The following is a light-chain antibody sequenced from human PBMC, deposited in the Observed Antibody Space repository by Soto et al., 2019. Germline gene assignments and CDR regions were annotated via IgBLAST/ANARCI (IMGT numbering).Light chain of an antibody. CDR2: GAS. CDR1: QSVSSN. CDR3: QQYNNWPPTWT. J-gene: IGKJ1*01. V-gene: IGKV3-15*01. Sequence: EIVMTQSPATLSVPPGERATLSCRASQSVSSNLAWYQQKPGQAPRLLIYGASTRATGIRARFSGSGSGTEFTLTISSLQSEDFAVYYCQQYNNWPPTWTFGQGNKVDIK.